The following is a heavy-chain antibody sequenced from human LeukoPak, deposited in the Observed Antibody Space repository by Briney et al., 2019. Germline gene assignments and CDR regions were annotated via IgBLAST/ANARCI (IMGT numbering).Heavy chain of an antibody. J-gene: IGHJ4*02. CDR2: IYYSGNT. Sequence: SETLSLACSVSGGSISSSSYYWGWIRQPPGKGLEWIGSIYYSGNTYNNRSLKSRVTVSVDTSKNQFSLKLSSVIEADTAVYYCARAYAGYASRFDYWGQGILVTVSS. CDR3: ARAYAGYASRFDY. D-gene: IGHD1-1*01. V-gene: IGHV4-39*07. CDR1: GGSISSSSYY.